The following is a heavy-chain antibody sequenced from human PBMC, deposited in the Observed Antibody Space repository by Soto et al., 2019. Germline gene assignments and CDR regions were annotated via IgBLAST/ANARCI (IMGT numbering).Heavy chain of an antibody. J-gene: IGHJ6*03. CDR3: ARVLAAPDYYYYYMHV. D-gene: IGHD6-6*01. V-gene: IGHV1-18*01. CDR2: ISAYNGNT. Sequence: QAELVQSGAEVKKPGASVKVSCKASGYTFTSYGISWVRQAPGQGLEWMGWISAYNGNTNYAQKLQGRVTMTTDTSTSTAYMELRSLRSDDTAVYYCARVLAAPDYYYYYMHVWGKGTTVTVSS. CDR1: GYTFTSYG.